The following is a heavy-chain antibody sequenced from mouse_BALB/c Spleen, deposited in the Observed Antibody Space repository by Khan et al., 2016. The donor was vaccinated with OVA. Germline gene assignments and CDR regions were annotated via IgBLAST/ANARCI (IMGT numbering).Heavy chain of an antibody. V-gene: IGHV9-3-1*01. CDR1: GYTFTTSG. CDR2: INTYTGEP. CDR3: CRVSFNGTMDY. Sequence: QIQLVQSGPEVKRPGETVKISCKASGYTFTTSGMNWVRQAPGKGLKWMGWINTYTGEPTYADDFKGRFAFTLETSASTAYLQINNLKNEDTSTWYCCRVSFNGTMDYWGQGTSVTVSS. J-gene: IGHJ4*01.